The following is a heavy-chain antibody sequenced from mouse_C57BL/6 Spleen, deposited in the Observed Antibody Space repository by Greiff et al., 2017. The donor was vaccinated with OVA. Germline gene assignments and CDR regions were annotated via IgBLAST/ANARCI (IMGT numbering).Heavy chain of an antibody. Sequence: EVKLMESGGGLVQPGGSLSLSCAASGFTFTDYYMSWVRQPPGKALEWLGFIRNKANGYTTEYSASVKGRFTISRDNSQSILYLQMTALRAEDSATYYCARGSDWFAYWGQGTLVTVSA. J-gene: IGHJ3*01. CDR1: GFTFTDYY. CDR2: IRNKANGYTT. V-gene: IGHV7-3*01. CDR3: ARGSDWFAY.